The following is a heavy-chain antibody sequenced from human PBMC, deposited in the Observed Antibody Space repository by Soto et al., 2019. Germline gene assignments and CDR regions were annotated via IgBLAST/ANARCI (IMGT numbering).Heavy chain of an antibody. V-gene: IGHV3-21*01. Sequence: GSLRLSCAASGFTFSSYSMNWVRQAPGKGLEWVSSISSSSSYIYYADSVKGRFTISRDNAKNSLYLQMNSLRAEDTAVYYCASPPEGYYYDSSGYYLLQHWGQGTLVTVSS. CDR3: ASPPEGYYYDSSGYYLLQH. D-gene: IGHD3-22*01. J-gene: IGHJ1*01. CDR1: GFTFSSYS. CDR2: ISSSSSYI.